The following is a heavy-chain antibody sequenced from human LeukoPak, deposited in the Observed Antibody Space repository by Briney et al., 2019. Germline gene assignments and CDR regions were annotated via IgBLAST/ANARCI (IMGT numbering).Heavy chain of an antibody. Sequence: GGSLRLSCAASGFTLSSYSTKWVRQAPGKGLEWVSYISISGSTINYANSVKGRLTISRDNAKNSLYLQMNSVRAEDTAVYFCARESYHGSGRPRFDTWGQGILVTVSS. CDR2: ISISGSTI. CDR3: ARESYHGSGRPRFDT. CDR1: GFTLSSYS. D-gene: IGHD3-10*01. V-gene: IGHV3-48*04. J-gene: IGHJ5*02.